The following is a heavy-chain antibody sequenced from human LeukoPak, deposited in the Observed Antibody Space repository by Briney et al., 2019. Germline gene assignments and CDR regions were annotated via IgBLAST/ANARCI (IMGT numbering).Heavy chain of an antibody. Sequence: PGGSLRLSCAVSGPIVSTNYMSWVRQAPGKGLEWISILYVNENRYYADSVKGRFIISRDNSKNTLYLQMNSLRAEDTAVYYCARALNYDIEGPGSYYYFDYWGQGTLVTVSS. CDR3: ARALNYDIEGPGSYYYFDY. CDR2: LYVNENR. CDR1: GPIVSTNY. V-gene: IGHV3-53*01. D-gene: IGHD3-9*01. J-gene: IGHJ4*02.